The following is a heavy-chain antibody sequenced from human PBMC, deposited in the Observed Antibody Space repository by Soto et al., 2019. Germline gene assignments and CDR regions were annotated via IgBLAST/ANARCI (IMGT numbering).Heavy chain of an antibody. CDR1: GYTFIAYH. CDR3: ANDHGSRWYADFDY. D-gene: IGHD6-19*01. Sequence: QVQLVQSGAEAKKPGASVKVSCKASGYTFIAYHIHWLRQAPGQGLEWMGWINPNSGGTNYAQELQDRVTMSRAKSMSPAYMALSRLTSDDSAMYFCANDHGSRWYADFDYWGQGTLVTVSP. J-gene: IGHJ4*02. CDR2: INPNSGGT. V-gene: IGHV1-2*02.